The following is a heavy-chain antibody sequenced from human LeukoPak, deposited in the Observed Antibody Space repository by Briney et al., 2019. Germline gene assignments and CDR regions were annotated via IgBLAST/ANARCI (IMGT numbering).Heavy chain of an antibody. V-gene: IGHV3-15*01. J-gene: IGHJ4*02. Sequence: GGSLRLSCAASGFTFSNAWMSWVRQAPGKGLEWVGRIKSKTDGGTADYAAPVKGRFTISRDDSKNTLYLQMNSLKTEDTAVYYCTTGGLDYDILTGYYEDFDYWGQGTLVTVSS. CDR3: TTGGLDYDILTGYYEDFDY. CDR1: GFTFSNAW. D-gene: IGHD3-9*01. CDR2: IKSKTDGGTA.